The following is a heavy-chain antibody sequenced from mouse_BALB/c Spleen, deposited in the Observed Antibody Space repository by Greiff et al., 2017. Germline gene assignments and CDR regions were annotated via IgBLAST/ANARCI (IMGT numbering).Heavy chain of an antibody. CDR3: ARSDDGYAMDY. D-gene: IGHD2-3*01. CDR1: GFTFSSFG. V-gene: IGHV5-17*02. Sequence: EVQLVESGGGLVQPGGSRKLSCAASGFTFSSFGMHWVRQAPEKGLEWVAYISSGSSTIYYADTVKGRFTISRDNPKNTLFLQMTSLRSEDTAMYYCARSDDGYAMDYWGQGTSVTLSS. J-gene: IGHJ4*01. CDR2: ISSGSSTI.